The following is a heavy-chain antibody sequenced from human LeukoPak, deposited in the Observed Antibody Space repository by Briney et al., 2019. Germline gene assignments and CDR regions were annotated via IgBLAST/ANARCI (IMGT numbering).Heavy chain of an antibody. CDR2: IYSGGST. Sequence: GGSLRLSCAASGFTVSSNYMSWVRQAPGKGLEWVSVIYSGGSTYYADSVKGGFTISRDNSKNTLYLQMNSLRAEDTAVYYCARESTVGYSYGYGNSFDYWGQGTLVTVSS. J-gene: IGHJ4*02. CDR3: ARESTVGYSYGYGNSFDY. V-gene: IGHV3-66*01. CDR1: GFTVSSNY. D-gene: IGHD5-18*01.